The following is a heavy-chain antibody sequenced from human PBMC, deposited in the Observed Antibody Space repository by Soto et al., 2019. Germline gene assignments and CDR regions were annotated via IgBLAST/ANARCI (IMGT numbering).Heavy chain of an antibody. V-gene: IGHV1-69*01. CDR1: GGTFSSYA. J-gene: IGHJ5*02. CDR2: IIPIFGTA. Sequence: QVQLVQSGAEVKKPGSSVMVSCKASGGTFSSYAISWVRQAPGQGPEWMGGIIPIFGTANYAQKFQGRVTITADESTSTAYMELSSLRSEDTAVYYCARLYYDILTGYYKSWFDPWGQGTLVTVSS. CDR3: ARLYYDILTGYYKSWFDP. D-gene: IGHD3-9*01.